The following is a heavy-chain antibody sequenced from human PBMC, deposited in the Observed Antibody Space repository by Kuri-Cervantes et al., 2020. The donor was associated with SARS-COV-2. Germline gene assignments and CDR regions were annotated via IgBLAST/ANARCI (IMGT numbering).Heavy chain of an antibody. CDR1: GGTLRNYA. V-gene: IGHV1-69*05. J-gene: IGHJ6*03. Sequence: SVKVSCKASGGTLRNYAISWVRQAPGQGLEWMGGIIPMFDSLDYAQKFQGRVTLTTDESTSTAYMELSSLTSEDTAVYYCGSTIAVAGVGVYYHLDVWGKGTTVTVSS. CDR2: IIPMFDSL. D-gene: IGHD6-19*01. CDR3: GSTIAVAGVGVYYHLDV.